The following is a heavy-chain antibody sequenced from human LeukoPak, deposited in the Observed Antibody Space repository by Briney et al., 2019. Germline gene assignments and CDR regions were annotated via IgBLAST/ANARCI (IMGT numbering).Heavy chain of an antibody. J-gene: IGHJ4*02. CDR2: ISGSGGST. CDR3: AYISKLQTHDY. CDR1: GFTFSSYA. V-gene: IGHV3-23*01. Sequence: GGSLRLPCAASGFTFSSYAMSWVRQAPGKGLEWVSAISGSGGSTYYADSVKGRFTISRDNSKNTLYLQMNSLRAEGTAVYYCAYISKLQTHDYWGQGTLVTVSS. D-gene: IGHD4-11*01.